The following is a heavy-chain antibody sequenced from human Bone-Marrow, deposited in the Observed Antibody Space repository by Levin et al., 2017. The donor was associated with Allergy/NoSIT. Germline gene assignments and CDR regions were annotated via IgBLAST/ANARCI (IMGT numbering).Heavy chain of an antibody. CDR2: IKQDGSEK. Sequence: GESLKISCAASGFTFSSYWMSWVRQAPGKGLEWVANIKQDGSEKYYVDSVKGRFTISRDNAKNSLYLQMNSLRAEDTAVYYCARDPPRDYDILTGYGDHYYGMDVWGQGTTVTVSS. J-gene: IGHJ6*02. CDR1: GFTFSSYW. D-gene: IGHD3-9*01. V-gene: IGHV3-7*01. CDR3: ARDPPRDYDILTGYGDHYYGMDV.